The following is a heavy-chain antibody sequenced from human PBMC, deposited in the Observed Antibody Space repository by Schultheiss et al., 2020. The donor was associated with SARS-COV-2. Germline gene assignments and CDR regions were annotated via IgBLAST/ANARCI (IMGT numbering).Heavy chain of an antibody. V-gene: IGHV3-21*01. CDR1: GFTFSSYS. J-gene: IGHJ3*02. CDR3: ARGAYDYVWGSYRLGAFDI. CDR2: ISSSSSYI. D-gene: IGHD3-16*02. Sequence: GGSLRLSCAASGFTFSSYSMNWVRQAPGKGLEWVSSISSSSSYIYYADSVKGRFTISRDNAKNSLYLQMNSLGAEDTAVYYCARGAYDYVWGSYRLGAFDIWGQGTMVTVSS.